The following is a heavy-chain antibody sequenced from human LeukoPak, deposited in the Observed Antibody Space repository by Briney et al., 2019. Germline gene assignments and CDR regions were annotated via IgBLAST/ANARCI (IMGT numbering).Heavy chain of an antibody. J-gene: IGHJ5*02. Sequence: GASVMVSCKASGYTFTVYYMHWVRQAPGQGLEWMGWINPNSGGTNYAQKFQGTVTMTRDTSISTAYMELSRLRSDDTAVYYCARAATATNLLWFDPWGQGTLVTVSS. V-gene: IGHV1-2*02. D-gene: IGHD5-18*01. CDR1: GYTFTVYY. CDR2: INPNSGGT. CDR3: ARAATATNLLWFDP.